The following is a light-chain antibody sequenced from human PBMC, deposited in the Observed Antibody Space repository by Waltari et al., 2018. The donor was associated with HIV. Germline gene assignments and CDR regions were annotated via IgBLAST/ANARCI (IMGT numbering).Light chain of an antibody. J-gene: IGLJ2*01. Sequence: SYELTQPPSVSVSPGHTVRITCSGDTLGEKLVCWYRQKPGQSPLLLIYEDRKRPSGIPERFSASNSGNTATLAITGTQTMDEADYYCQTWDGSAGVFGGGTKLTV. CDR1: TLGEKL. CDR3: QTWDGSAGV. V-gene: IGLV3-1*01. CDR2: EDR.